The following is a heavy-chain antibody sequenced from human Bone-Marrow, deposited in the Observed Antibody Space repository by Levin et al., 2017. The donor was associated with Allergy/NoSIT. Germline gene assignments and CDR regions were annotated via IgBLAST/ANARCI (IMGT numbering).Heavy chain of an antibody. V-gene: IGHV3-33*01. Sequence: GESLKISCAASGFTFSNYGMHWVRQAPGKGLEWVAVIWNDGSNKYYADSVKGRFTISRDNSKNTLYQQMNSLRAEDTAVYYCARVRGDGDYIFDYWGQGTLVTVSS. CDR2: IWNDGSNK. D-gene: IGHD4-17*01. J-gene: IGHJ4*02. CDR3: ARVRGDGDYIFDY. CDR1: GFTFSNYG.